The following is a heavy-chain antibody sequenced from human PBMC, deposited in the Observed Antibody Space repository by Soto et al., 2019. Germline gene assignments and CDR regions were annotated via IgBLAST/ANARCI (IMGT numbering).Heavy chain of an antibody. CDR2: ISAYNGNT. CDR1: GYTFTSYG. J-gene: IGHJ4*02. D-gene: IGHD3-22*01. Sequence: QVQLVQSGAEVKKPGASVKVSCKASGYTFTSYGISWVRQAPGQGLEWMGWISAYNGNTNYAQKLQGRVTMTTDTSMSTAYMELRSLRSDDTAVYYCASWRDSSGYYYSFRDWGQGTLVTVSS. CDR3: ASWRDSSGYYYSFRD. V-gene: IGHV1-18*01.